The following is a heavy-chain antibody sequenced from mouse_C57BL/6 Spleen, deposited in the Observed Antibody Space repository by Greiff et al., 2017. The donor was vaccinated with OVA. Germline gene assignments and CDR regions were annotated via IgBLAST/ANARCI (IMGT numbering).Heavy chain of an antibody. CDR3: ARSLDFDY. J-gene: IGHJ2*01. CDR2: INPGSGGT. Sequence: QVQLKESGAELVRPGTSVKVSCKASGYAFTNYLIEWVKQRPGQGLEWIGVINPGSGGTNYNEKFKGKATLTADKSSSTAYMQLSSLTSEDSAVYFCARSLDFDYWGQGTTLTVSS. CDR1: GYAFTNYL. V-gene: IGHV1-54*01.